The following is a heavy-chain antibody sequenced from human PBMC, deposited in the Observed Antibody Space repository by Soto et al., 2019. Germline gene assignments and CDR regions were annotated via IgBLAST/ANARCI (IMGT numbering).Heavy chain of an antibody. J-gene: IGHJ6*02. Sequence: GESLKISCKGSGYSFTSYWISWVRQMPGKGLEWMGRIDPSDSYTNYSPSFQGHVTISADKSISTAYLQWSSLKASDTAMYYCARRGLSGMVVAALDVWGQGTTVTVSS. D-gene: IGHD2-15*01. V-gene: IGHV5-10-1*01. CDR3: ARRGLSGMVVAALDV. CDR2: IDPSDSYT. CDR1: GYSFTSYW.